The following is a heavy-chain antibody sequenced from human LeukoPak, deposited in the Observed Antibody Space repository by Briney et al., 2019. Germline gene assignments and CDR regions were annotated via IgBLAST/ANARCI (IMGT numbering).Heavy chain of an antibody. V-gene: IGHV3-21*01. CDR3: ARASEAVADSFDY. J-gene: IGHJ4*02. CDR2: ISSSSSYI. Sequence: GGSLRLSCAASGFTFSSYSMNWVRQAPGKGLEWVSSISSSSSYIYYADSVKGRFTISRDNAKNTLYLQMNSLRAEDTAVYYCARASEAVADSFDYWGQGTLVTVSS. CDR1: GFTFSSYS. D-gene: IGHD6-19*01.